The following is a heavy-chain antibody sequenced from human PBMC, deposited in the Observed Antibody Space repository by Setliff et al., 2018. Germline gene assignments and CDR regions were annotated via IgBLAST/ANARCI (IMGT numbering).Heavy chain of an antibody. J-gene: IGHJ5*02. V-gene: IGHV4-4*07. CDR2: VSASGST. Sequence: SETLSLTCTVAGASISDYYWTWIRQPAGKELEWIGRVSASGSTTYNPSLKSRVTMSVDTSRNQISLNLTSVTAADTAMYYCARERTIFGILVISGWFDPWGQGTVVTVSS. CDR1: GASISDYY. D-gene: IGHD3-3*01. CDR3: ARERTIFGILVISGWFDP.